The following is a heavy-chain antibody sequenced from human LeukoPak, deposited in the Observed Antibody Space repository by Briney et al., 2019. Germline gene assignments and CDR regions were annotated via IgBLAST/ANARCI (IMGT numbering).Heavy chain of an antibody. CDR2: IYYSGST. V-gene: IGHV4-61*01. J-gene: IGHJ4*02. CDR1: GGSVSSGSYY. CDR3: ARGDSSGYYPLLQY. D-gene: IGHD3-22*01. Sequence: PSETLSLTCTVSGGSVSSGSYYWSWIRQPPGKGLEWTGYIYYSGSTNYNPSLKSRVTISVDTSKNQFSLKLSSVTAADTAVYYCARGDSSGYYPLLQYWGQGTLVTVSS.